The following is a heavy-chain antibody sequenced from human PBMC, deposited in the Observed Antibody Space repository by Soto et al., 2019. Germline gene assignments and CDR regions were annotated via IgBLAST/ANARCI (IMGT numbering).Heavy chain of an antibody. CDR2: ISNDGVNE. CDR1: GFTFSHFA. Sequence: QVQLVESGGGVVQPGRSLGLSCAASGFTFSHFAMHWVRQAPGKGLEWVAFISNDGVNEYYADSVKGRFAISRDNAKSTLYVQMNSLRAEDTAVYYCVRALHGQYHYFVYWGHGTLVTVS. J-gene: IGHJ4*01. V-gene: IGHV3-30*09. CDR3: VRALHGQYHYFVY. D-gene: IGHD2-15*01.